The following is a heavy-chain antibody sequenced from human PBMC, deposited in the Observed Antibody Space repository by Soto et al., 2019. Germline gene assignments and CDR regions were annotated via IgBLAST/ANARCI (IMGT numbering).Heavy chain of an antibody. CDR1: GFTFSTCS. J-gene: IGHJ3*01. Sequence: GGSLRLSCAASGFTFSTCSMNWVRQAPGKGLEWVSSISSSSKHIYYADSVKGRFTVSRDNAKNSLYLQMNSLRAEDTAVYFCAKDITSRLSAFDAWGQGTQVTVSS. CDR2: ISSSSKHI. V-gene: IGHV3-21*01. D-gene: IGHD6-6*01. CDR3: AKDITSRLSAFDA.